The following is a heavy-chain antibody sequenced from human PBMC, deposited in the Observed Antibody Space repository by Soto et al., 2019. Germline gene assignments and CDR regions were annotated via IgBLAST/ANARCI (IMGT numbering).Heavy chain of an antibody. Sequence: EVHLVESGGGLVQPGGSLRLSCAASGFTFSSYWMSWVRQAPGKGLECVANIKQDGSEKYFVDSVKGRLTISRDNAKNSLYLQMNSLRAEDTAVYYCARHGDYVSMDVWGKGTTVTVSS. CDR3: ARHGDYVSMDV. V-gene: IGHV3-7*01. J-gene: IGHJ6*03. CDR1: GFTFSSYW. CDR2: IKQDGSEK. D-gene: IGHD4-17*01.